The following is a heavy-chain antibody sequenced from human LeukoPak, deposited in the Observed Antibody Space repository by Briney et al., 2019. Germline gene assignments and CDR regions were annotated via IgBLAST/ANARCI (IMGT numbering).Heavy chain of an antibody. V-gene: IGHV4-4*07. D-gene: IGHD4-17*01. CDR3: ASGSWAYGDYPR. J-gene: IGHJ4*02. Sequence: SETLSLTCTVSGDSISNYDWNWIRQPAGKGLEWIGRIYTGGSTNYNPSLKSRVTMSVDTSKNQFSLKLSSVTAADTAVYYCASGSWAYGDYPRWGRGTLVTVSS. CDR1: GDSISNYD. CDR2: IYTGGST.